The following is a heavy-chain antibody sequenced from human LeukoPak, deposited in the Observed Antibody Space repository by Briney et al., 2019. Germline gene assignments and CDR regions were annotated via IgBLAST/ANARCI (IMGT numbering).Heavy chain of an antibody. CDR1: GYSFTSNW. CDR2: VYPGDSDT. J-gene: IGHJ3*02. CDR3: ARLYDGSWGDVFDI. D-gene: IGHD2-15*01. Sequence: GESLQISCKGSGYSFTSNWIGGARQMPGKGLEWMGIVYPGDSDTRYSPSFQGQVTISADQSINTPYLQWSNLKASDTGMYYCARLYDGSWGDVFDIWGQGTMVTVSS. V-gene: IGHV5-51*01.